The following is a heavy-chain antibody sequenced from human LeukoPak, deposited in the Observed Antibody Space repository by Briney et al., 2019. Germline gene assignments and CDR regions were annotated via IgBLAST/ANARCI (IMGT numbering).Heavy chain of an antibody. CDR2: IYTSGST. Sequence: SQTLSLTCTVSGGSISSGSYYWSWIRQPAGKGLEWIGRIYTSGSTNYNPSLKSRVTISVDTSKNQFSLKLNSVTAADTAVYYCARAYCSSISCFAAFDYWGQGTLVTVSS. V-gene: IGHV4-61*02. J-gene: IGHJ4*02. D-gene: IGHD2-2*01. CDR1: GGSISSGSYY. CDR3: ARAYCSSISCFAAFDY.